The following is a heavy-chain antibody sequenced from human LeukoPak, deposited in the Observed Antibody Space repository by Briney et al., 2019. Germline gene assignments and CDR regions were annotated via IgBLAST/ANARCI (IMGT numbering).Heavy chain of an antibody. CDR1: GGSISSYY. V-gene: IGHV4-59*12. J-gene: IGHJ4*02. D-gene: IGHD3-10*01. CDR2: IYYSGST. CDR3: ARVVMIDYYGSGSYPDY. Sequence: SETLSLTCTVSGGSISSYYWSWIRQPPGKGLEWIGYIYYSGSTNYNPSLKSRVTISVDTSKNQFSLKLSSVTAADTAVYYCARVVMIDYYGSGSYPDYWGQGTLVTVSS.